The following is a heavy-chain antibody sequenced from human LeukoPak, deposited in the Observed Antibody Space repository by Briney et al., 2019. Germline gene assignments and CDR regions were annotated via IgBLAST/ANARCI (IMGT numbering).Heavy chain of an antibody. CDR3: AVYYCLSTSCTDY. Sequence: PGGSLRLSCAASGFTFSSYWMHWVRQAPGKGLVWVSRINSDGGSTSYADSVKGRLTISRDNSKNTLYLQLNSLRAEDTAVYYCAVYYCLSTSCTDYWGQGTLVTVSS. CDR1: GFTFSSYW. D-gene: IGHD2-2*01. CDR2: INSDGGST. V-gene: IGHV3-74*01. J-gene: IGHJ4*02.